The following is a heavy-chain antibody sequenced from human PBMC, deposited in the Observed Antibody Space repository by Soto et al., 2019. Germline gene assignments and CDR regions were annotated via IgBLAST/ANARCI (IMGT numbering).Heavy chain of an antibody. Sequence: GGSLRLSCAASGFAFSSYGMHWVRQAPGKGLGWVAVISYDGSNKYYADSVKGRFTISRDNSKNTLYLQMNSLRAEDTAVYYCATADYDFWSGYFLEVDYWGQGTLVTVSS. CDR3: ATADYDFWSGYFLEVDY. CDR1: GFAFSSYG. J-gene: IGHJ4*02. V-gene: IGHV3-30*03. CDR2: ISYDGSNK. D-gene: IGHD3-3*01.